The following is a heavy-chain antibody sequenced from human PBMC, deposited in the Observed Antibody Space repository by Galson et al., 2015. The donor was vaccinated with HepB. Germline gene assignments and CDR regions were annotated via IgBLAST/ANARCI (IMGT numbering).Heavy chain of an antibody. CDR2: IIPLFGTA. Sequence: SVKVSCKASGGTFSKYAVSWVRQAPGQGLEWMGGIIPLFGTANYAQKFQGRVTITADKSTSTGYMELSSLKPEDTAVYYRARDRRAEWEVSPGVYYYYGMDVWGQGTTVTVSS. J-gene: IGHJ6*02. V-gene: IGHV1-69*06. D-gene: IGHD1-26*01. CDR3: ARDRRAEWEVSPGVYYYYGMDV. CDR1: GGTFSKYA.